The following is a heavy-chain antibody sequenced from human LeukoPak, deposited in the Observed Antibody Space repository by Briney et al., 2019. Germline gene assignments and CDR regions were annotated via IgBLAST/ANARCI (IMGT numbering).Heavy chain of an antibody. V-gene: IGHV4-59*11. J-gene: IGHJ4*02. Sequence: PSETLSLTCTVSGASIRSHYRSWIRQPPGKGLEWIGDFCYSGSTNYNPSLKSRVTISVDTSKNQFSLKLSSVTAADTAVYYCARAGGVHDTPMDLDYWGQGTLVTVSS. CDR2: FCYSGST. CDR1: GASIRSHY. CDR3: ARAGGVHDTPMDLDY. D-gene: IGHD5-18*01.